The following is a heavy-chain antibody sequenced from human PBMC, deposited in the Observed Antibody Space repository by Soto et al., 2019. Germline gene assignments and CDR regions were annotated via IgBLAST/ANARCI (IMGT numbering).Heavy chain of an antibody. CDR1: GVTFSSYA. Sequence: SVKVSCKASGVTFSSYAISWVRQAPGQGLEWMGGIIPIFGTANYAQKFQGRVTITADESTSTAYMKLSSLRSEDTAVYYCARDTPPGSGYSWFDPWGQGTLVTVSS. CDR2: IIPIFGTA. V-gene: IGHV1-69*13. D-gene: IGHD3-22*01. CDR3: ARDTPPGSGYSWFDP. J-gene: IGHJ5*02.